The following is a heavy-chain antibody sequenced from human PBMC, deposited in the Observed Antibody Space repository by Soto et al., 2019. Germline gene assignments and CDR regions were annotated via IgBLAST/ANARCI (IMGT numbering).Heavy chain of an antibody. CDR1: GDTFTTYD. Sequence: ASVKVSCKASGDTFTTYDINWVRQATGHGLEWMGWINPNSGNIGYAQRFQGRVTMTRDTAIRTAYMEVSSLRSDDTAVYYCARGRASGSYYLLDYWGQGTLVTVS. CDR2: INPNSGNI. CDR3: ARGRASGSYYLLDY. V-gene: IGHV1-8*01. J-gene: IGHJ4*02. D-gene: IGHD3-10*01.